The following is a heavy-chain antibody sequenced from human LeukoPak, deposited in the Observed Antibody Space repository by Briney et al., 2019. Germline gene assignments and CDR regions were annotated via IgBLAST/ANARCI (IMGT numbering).Heavy chain of an antibody. V-gene: IGHV3-33*06. CDR3: AKRIALSRIVVVPAANDY. CDR2: IWSDGSNE. Sequence: GGSLRLSCGASGFTFSVYGMHWVRQAPGKGLEWVAVIWSDGSNEYFADSVKGRFTISRDNSKNTLYLQMNSLRAEDTAVYYCAKRIALSRIVVVPAANDYWGQGTLVTVSS. D-gene: IGHD2-2*01. CDR1: GFTFSVYG. J-gene: IGHJ4*02.